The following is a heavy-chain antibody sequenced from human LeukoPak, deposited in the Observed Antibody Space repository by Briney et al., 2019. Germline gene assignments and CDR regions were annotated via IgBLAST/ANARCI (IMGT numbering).Heavy chain of an antibody. CDR3: ARVLVDTAMAAGYYYYMDV. CDR1: GGTFSSYA. Sequence: SVKVSCKASGGTFSSYAISWVRQAPGQGLEWMGGIIPIFGTANYAQKFQGRVTITADKPTSTAYMELSSLRSEDTAVYYCARVLVDTAMAAGYYYYMDVWGKGTTVTVSS. V-gene: IGHV1-69*06. D-gene: IGHD5-18*01. CDR2: IIPIFGTA. J-gene: IGHJ6*03.